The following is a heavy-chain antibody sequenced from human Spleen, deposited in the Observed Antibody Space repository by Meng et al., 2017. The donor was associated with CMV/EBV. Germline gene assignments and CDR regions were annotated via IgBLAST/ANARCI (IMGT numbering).Heavy chain of an antibody. CDR3: ARGLAFRFLQWLWDGMDV. Sequence: GGSLRLSCTASGFTFSTYALHWVRQAPGKGLEWVAVISYDGSSDSFADSVKGRFTISRDNSKNTLYLQMSSLRSDDTAVYYCARGLAFRFLQWLWDGMDVWGQGTTVTVSS. J-gene: IGHJ6*02. CDR2: ISYDGSSD. V-gene: IGHV3-30*04. CDR1: GFTFSTYA. D-gene: IGHD3-3*01.